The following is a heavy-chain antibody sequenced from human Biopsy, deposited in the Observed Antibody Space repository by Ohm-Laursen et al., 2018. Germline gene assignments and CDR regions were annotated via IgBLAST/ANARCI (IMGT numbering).Heavy chain of an antibody. CDR3: AKDKGTFNFYYYGVDV. CDR2: ISYDGSKT. J-gene: IGHJ6*02. V-gene: IGHV3-30*18. D-gene: IGHD2/OR15-2a*01. CDR1: GFTFSNSG. Sequence: SLRLSCAASGFTFSNSGMHWVRQAPGKGLEWVAAISYDGSKTDYGDSVKGRLNISRDNSKNTLDLQMSSLRVEDTAVYFCAKDKGTFNFYYYGVDVWGQGTTVTVSS.